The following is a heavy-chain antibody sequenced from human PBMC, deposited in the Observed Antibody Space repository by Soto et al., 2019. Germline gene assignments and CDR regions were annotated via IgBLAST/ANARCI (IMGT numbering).Heavy chain of an antibody. Sequence: QVQLVESGGGVVQPGRSLRLSCAASGFTFSSYGMHWVRQAPGKGLEWVAVISYDGSNKYYADSVKGRFTISRDNSKNTLYLQMNSLRAEDTAVYYCAKELGWVIPRGFDYWGQGTLVTVSS. D-gene: IGHD6-13*01. CDR1: GFTFSSYG. CDR3: AKELGWVIPRGFDY. V-gene: IGHV3-30*18. J-gene: IGHJ4*02. CDR2: ISYDGSNK.